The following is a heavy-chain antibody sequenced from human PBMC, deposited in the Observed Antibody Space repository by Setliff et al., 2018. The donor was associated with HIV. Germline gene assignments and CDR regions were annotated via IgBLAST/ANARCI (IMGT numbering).Heavy chain of an antibody. CDR1: GGSISSYY. D-gene: IGHD6-19*01. V-gene: IGHV4-59*01. Sequence: LSLTCTVSGGSISSYYWSWIRQPPGKGLEWIGYIYYSGSTNYNPSLKSRVTISVDTSKNQFSLKLNSVTAADTAVYYCARGSPEAFQDSGWYNWGQGTLVTVSS. CDR2: IYYSGST. J-gene: IGHJ4*02. CDR3: ARGSPEAFQDSGWYN.